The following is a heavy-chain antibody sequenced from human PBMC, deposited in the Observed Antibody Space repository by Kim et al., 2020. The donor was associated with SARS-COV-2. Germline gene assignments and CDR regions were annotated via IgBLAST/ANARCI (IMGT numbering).Heavy chain of an antibody. J-gene: IGHJ4*02. D-gene: IGHD3-3*01. Sequence: GGSLRLSCAASGFTFSMYWMHWVRQVPGKGLVWVSRITSEGGGTTYADSVRGRFTISRDNAKNTLYLQMNSLRVEDTAVYYCAREVQSGNSPIDYWGQGTLVTVSS. CDR2: ITSEGGGT. V-gene: IGHV3-74*01. CDR1: GFTFSMYW. CDR3: AREVQSGNSPIDY.